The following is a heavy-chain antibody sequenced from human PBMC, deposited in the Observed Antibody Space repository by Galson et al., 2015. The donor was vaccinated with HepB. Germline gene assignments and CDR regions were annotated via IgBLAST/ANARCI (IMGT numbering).Heavy chain of an antibody. CDR2: IIPIFGTA. CDR1: GGTFSSYA. D-gene: IGHD6-13*01. CDR3: ARGAIAAAGTPIDY. Sequence: SVKVSCKASGGTFSSYAISWVRQAPGQGLEWMGGIIPIFGTANYAQKFQGRVTITADESMSTAYMELSSLRSEDTAVYYCARGAIAAAGTPIDYWGQGTLVTVSS. J-gene: IGHJ4*02. V-gene: IGHV1-69*13.